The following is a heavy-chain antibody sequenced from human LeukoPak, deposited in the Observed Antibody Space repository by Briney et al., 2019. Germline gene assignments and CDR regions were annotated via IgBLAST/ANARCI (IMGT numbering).Heavy chain of an antibody. CDR2: IRSKANTYAT. J-gene: IGHJ4*02. CDR3: NNFARDDSSAYYPDY. CDR1: GFTFSGSA. Sequence: GGSLSLSCAASGFTFSGSAIHWVRQASGKGLEWIGRIRSKANTYATAYAESVKGRFTISRDDSKNTAYLQMNSLKTEDTAVYYCNNFARDDSSAYYPDYWGQGALVAVSS. V-gene: IGHV3-73*01. D-gene: IGHD3-22*01.